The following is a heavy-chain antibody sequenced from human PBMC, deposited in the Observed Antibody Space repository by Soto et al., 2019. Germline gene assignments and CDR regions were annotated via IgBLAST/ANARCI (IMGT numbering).Heavy chain of an antibody. Sequence: QVQLVQSGAEVKKPGSLVKVSCKASGDTFTSYTISWVRQAPGQGLEWVGRISPIFGISNYAQTLQGRVTITADISTSTVYMELSSLRSEDTAVFYCAFDTYYNNSGLSAYWGQGTLVTVSA. J-gene: IGHJ4*02. V-gene: IGHV1-69*02. CDR2: ISPIFGIS. D-gene: IGHD3-22*01. CDR3: AFDTYYNNSGLSAY. CDR1: GDTFTSYT.